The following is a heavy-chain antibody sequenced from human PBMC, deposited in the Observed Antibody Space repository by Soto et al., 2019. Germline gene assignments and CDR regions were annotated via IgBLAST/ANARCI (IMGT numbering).Heavy chain of an antibody. J-gene: IGHJ4*02. Sequence: EVQLVESGGGLVKPGGSLRLSCAASGFTFSSYSMNWVRQAPGKGLEWVSSISSSRSYIYYADSVKGRFTISRDNAKNSLYLQMNSLRAEDTAVYYCARFGVAATRAEFDYWGQGTLVTVSS. CDR2: ISSSRSYI. CDR3: ARFGVAATRAEFDY. CDR1: GFTFSSYS. V-gene: IGHV3-21*01. D-gene: IGHD2-15*01.